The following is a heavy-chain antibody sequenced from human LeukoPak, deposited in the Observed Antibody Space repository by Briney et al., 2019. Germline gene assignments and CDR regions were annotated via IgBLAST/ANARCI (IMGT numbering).Heavy chain of an antibody. V-gene: IGHV4-34*01. J-gene: IGHJ4*02. D-gene: IGHD4-17*01. CDR3: ARGPSYGL. Sequence: PSETLSLTCAVYGGSFSGYYWSWIRQPPGKGLEWIGEINHSGSTNYNPSLKSRVTISVDTSKNQFSLKLSSVTAADTAVYYCARGPSYGLWGQGTLVNVSS. CDR2: INHSGST. CDR1: GGSFSGYY.